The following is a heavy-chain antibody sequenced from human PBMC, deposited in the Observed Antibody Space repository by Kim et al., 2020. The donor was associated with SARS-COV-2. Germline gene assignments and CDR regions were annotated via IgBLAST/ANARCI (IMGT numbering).Heavy chain of an antibody. Sequence: GYAQKFQGRVTMTRNTSLSTAYMELSSLRSEDPAVYYCARGEPVGADFDYWGQGTLVTVSS. D-gene: IGHD1-26*01. J-gene: IGHJ4*02. CDR3: ARGEPVGADFDY. V-gene: IGHV1-8*01.